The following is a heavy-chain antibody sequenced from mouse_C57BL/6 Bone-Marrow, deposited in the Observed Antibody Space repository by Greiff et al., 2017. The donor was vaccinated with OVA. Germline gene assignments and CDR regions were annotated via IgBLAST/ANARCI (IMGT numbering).Heavy chain of an antibody. Sequence: QVQLQQPGAELVKPGASVKLSCKASGYTFTSYWMHWVKQRPGQGLEWIGMIHPNSGSTNYNEKFKSKATLTVDKSSSTAYMQLSSLPSEDSAVDYFARGTDYYPVAGDYWGQGTTRTVSS. V-gene: IGHV1-64*01. CDR2: IHPNSGST. CDR1: GYTFTSYW. J-gene: IGHJ2*01. CDR3: ARGTDYYPVAGDY. D-gene: IGHD1-1*01.